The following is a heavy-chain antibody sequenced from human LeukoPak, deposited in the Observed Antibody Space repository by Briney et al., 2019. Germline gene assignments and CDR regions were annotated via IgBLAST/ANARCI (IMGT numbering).Heavy chain of an antibody. CDR3: ASHSSGIDY. V-gene: IGHV3-30*04. CDR1: GFTFSSYA. J-gene: IGHJ4*02. Sequence: GGSLRLSCAASGFTFSSYAMHWVRQAPGQGLEWLAVISYDGSNKYYADSVKGRFTISRDNSKNTLYLQMNSLRAEDTAVYYCASHSSGIDYWGQGTLVTVSS. CDR2: ISYDGSNK. D-gene: IGHD6-19*01.